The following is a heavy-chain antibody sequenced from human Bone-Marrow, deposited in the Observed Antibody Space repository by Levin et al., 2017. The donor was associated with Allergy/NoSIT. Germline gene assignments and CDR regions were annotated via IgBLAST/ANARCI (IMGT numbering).Heavy chain of an antibody. V-gene: IGHV3-15*07. CDR2: IKSKTDGGTT. CDR3: TTDHRVTMVRGVIGYYYYGMDV. CDR1: GFTFSNAW. Sequence: PGGSLRLSCAASGFTFSNAWMNWVRQAPGKGLEWVGRIKSKTDGGTTDYAAPVKGRFTISRDDSKNTLYLQMNSLKTEDTAVYYCTTDHRVTMVRGVIGYYYYGMDVWGQGTTVTVSS. J-gene: IGHJ6*02. D-gene: IGHD3-10*01.